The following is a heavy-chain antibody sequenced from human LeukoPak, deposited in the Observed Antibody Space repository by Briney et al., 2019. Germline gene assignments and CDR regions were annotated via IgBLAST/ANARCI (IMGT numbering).Heavy chain of an antibody. CDR2: VSAYNGQI. V-gene: IGHV1-18*04. CDR3: ARSPSILTAINDY. Sequence: ASVKVSCKASGYTFGTYAISWVRQAPGQGLEWMGWVSAYNGQISYAQKFQGRVTMTTDTSTSTGYMDLKSLRSDDTAVYCCARSPSILTAINDYWGQGTLVTVSS. CDR1: GYTFGTYA. D-gene: IGHD3-9*01. J-gene: IGHJ4*02.